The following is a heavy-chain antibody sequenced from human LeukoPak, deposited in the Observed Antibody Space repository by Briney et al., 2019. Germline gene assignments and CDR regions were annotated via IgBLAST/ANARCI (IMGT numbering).Heavy chain of an antibody. J-gene: IGHJ4*02. Sequence: GGSLRLSCAASGLTFSSYAMSWVRQAPGKGLEWVSAISGSGGSTYYADSVKGRFTISRDNSKNTLYLQMNSLRAEDTAVYYCAKDLRFIAAASSFYWGQGTLVTVSS. CDR2: ISGSGGST. V-gene: IGHV3-23*01. CDR3: AKDLRFIAAASSFY. CDR1: GLTFSSYA. D-gene: IGHD6-13*01.